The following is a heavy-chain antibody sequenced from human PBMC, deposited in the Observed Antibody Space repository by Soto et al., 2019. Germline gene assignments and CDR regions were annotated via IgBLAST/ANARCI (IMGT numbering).Heavy chain of an antibody. D-gene: IGHD6-19*01. V-gene: IGHV4-59*01. CDR2: IYHTGRT. J-gene: IGHJ4*02. CDR1: AGSLSNYY. CDR3: ARGARGSVLYFLYYYDL. Sequence: QVQLQESGPGLVKPSETLSLTCSVSAGSLSNYYWTWIRQSPGMGLEWIGEIYHTGRTKNNPSLNHRVPISVDISKNQFSRTLRSVTPAHTHVYYSARGARGSVLYFLYYYDLWRQGTLITVSS.